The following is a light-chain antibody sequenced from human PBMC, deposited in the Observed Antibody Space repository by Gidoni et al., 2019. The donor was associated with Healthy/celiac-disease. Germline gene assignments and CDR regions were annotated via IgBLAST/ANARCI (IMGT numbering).Light chain of an antibody. CDR1: QGISNY. CDR2: AAS. Sequence: DIQLTQSPSFLSASVGDRVTITRRASQGISNYLAWHQQKPGKGPKLLIYAASTLQSGVPSRFSGSGSGTEFTLTISSLQPEDFATYYCQQLNSYPFTFGQGTRLEIK. J-gene: IGKJ5*01. CDR3: QQLNSYPFT. V-gene: IGKV1-9*01.